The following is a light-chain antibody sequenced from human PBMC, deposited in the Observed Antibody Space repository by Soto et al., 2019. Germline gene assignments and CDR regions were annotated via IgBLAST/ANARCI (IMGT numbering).Light chain of an antibody. CDR1: SSDVGSYNL. V-gene: IGLV2-23*02. Sequence: LTQPASVSGSPGQSITISCTGTSSDVGSYNLVSWYQQHPGKAPKLMIYEVSKRPSVVSNRFSGSKSGNTASLTISGLQAEDEADYYCCSYAGSSTYVFGTGTRSPS. CDR2: EVS. CDR3: CSYAGSSTYV. J-gene: IGLJ1*01.